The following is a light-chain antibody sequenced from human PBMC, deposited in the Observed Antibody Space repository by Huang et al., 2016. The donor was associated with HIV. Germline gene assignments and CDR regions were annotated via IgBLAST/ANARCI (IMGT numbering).Light chain of an antibody. V-gene: IGKV1-39*01. CDR3: QQSHTLPHT. CDR1: HNIIKF. Sequence: DVELTQSPSSLSASVGDRITITCRASHNIIKFLNWYQQIPGEAPRRLIYAASKLESGVPSRFTGSGSGTDFALTISSLLPEDVVTYYCQQSHTLPHTFGQGTKLEI. CDR2: AAS. J-gene: IGKJ2*01.